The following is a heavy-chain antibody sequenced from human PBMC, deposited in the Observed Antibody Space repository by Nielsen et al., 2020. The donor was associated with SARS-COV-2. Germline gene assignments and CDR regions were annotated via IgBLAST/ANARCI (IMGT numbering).Heavy chain of an antibody. CDR3: ARGVPGRF. CDR2: ISYDGSNK. Sequence: GESLKISCAASGFTFSSYAMHWVRQAPGKGLEWVAVISYDGSNKYYADSVKGRFTISRDNSKNTLYLQMNSLRAEDTAVYYCARGVPGRFWGQGTLVTVSS. V-gene: IGHV3-30*04. CDR1: GFTFSSYA. D-gene: IGHD1-26*01. J-gene: IGHJ4*02.